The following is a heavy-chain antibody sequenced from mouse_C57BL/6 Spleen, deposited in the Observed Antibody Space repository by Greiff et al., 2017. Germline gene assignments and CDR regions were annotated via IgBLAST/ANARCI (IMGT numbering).Heavy chain of an antibody. D-gene: IGHD2-4*01. CDR2: IWRGGST. V-gene: IGHV2-2*01. J-gene: IGHJ4*01. CDR1: GFSLTSYG. CDR3: ASYYDYDGGYYYAMDY. Sequence: VQLQQSGPGLVQPSQSLSITCTVSGFSLTSYGVHWVRQSPGKGLEWLGVIWRGGSTDYNAAFISRLSISKDNSKSQVFFKMNSLQADDTAIYYCASYYDYDGGYYYAMDYWGQGTSVTVSS.